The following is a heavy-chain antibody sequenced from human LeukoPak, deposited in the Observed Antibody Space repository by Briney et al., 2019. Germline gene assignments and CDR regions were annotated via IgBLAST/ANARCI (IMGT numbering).Heavy chain of an antibody. Sequence: GESLKISCKGSGYSFTTDYIGWLRQMPGKGLEWMGIIYPDDSDTTYSPSFQGQVTISVDKSITTAFLQWSSLKASDTAMYYCARQAYANNLDAFDIWGQGTMVTVSS. D-gene: IGHD2-8*01. CDR3: ARQAYANNLDAFDI. V-gene: IGHV5-51*01. J-gene: IGHJ3*02. CDR2: IYPDDSDT. CDR1: GYSFTTDY.